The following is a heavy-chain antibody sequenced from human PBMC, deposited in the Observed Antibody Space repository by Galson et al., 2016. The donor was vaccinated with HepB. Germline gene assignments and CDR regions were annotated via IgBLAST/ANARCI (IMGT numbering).Heavy chain of an antibody. J-gene: IGHJ4*02. Sequence: SETLSLTCTVSGGSISSGSYYWAWIRQPPGKGLEWIGSIYYSGSTYHNPSLKGRVTMSEDTSKNQFSLKLNSVTAADTAVYYCARGWLSDDYWGQGTLVTVSS. CDR1: GGSISSGSYY. V-gene: IGHV4-39*07. CDR3: ARGWLSDDY. CDR2: IYYSGST. D-gene: IGHD3-9*01.